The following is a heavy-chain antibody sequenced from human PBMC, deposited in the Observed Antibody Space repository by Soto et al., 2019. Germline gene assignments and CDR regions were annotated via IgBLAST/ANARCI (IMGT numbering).Heavy chain of an antibody. J-gene: IGHJ4*02. Sequence: SETLSLTSAVYGGSVSGYYWSWIRQPPGKGLEWIGEINHSGSTNYNPSLESRVTISVDTSKNQFSLKLSSVTAADTAVYYCARVEQWLVLFDYWGQGTLVTVSS. D-gene: IGHD6-19*01. CDR2: INHSGST. V-gene: IGHV4-34*01. CDR3: ARVEQWLVLFDY. CDR1: GGSVSGYY.